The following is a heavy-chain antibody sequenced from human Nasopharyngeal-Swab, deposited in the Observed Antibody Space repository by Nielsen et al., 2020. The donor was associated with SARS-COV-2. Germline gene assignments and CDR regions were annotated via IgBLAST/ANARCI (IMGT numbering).Heavy chain of an antibody. CDR3: ARDGAYSSGWRDY. J-gene: IGHJ4*02. V-gene: IGHV3-7*05. CDR2: IKQDGSEK. Sequence: GESLKISCAASGFTFSSYWMSWVRQAPGKGLEWVANIKQDGSEKYYVDSVKGRFTISRDNAKNSLYLQMNSLRAEDTAVYYCARDGAYSSGWRDYWGQGTLVTVSS. D-gene: IGHD6-19*01. CDR1: GFTFSSYW.